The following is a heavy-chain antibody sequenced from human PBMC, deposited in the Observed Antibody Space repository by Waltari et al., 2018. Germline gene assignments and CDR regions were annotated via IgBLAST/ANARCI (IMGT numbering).Heavy chain of an antibody. V-gene: IGHV3-7*01. CDR3: ARAERGWFDP. CDR1: YW. Sequence: YWMSWVRQAPGKGLEWVANIKQDGSEKYYVDSVKGRFTISRDNAKNSLYLQMNSLRAEDTAVYYCARAERGWFDPWGQGTLVTVSS. J-gene: IGHJ5*02. D-gene: IGHD1-1*01. CDR2: IKQDGSEK.